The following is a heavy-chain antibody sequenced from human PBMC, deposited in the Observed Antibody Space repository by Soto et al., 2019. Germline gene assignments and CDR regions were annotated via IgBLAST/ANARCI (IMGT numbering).Heavy chain of an antibody. CDR1: GGSFSGYY. CDR2: INHSGST. Sequence: SETLSLTCAVYGGSFSGYYWSWIRQPPGKGLEWIGEINHSGSTNYNPSLKSRVTISVDTSKNQFSLKLSSVTAADTAVYYCASAAREYYYYGMDVWGQGTTVTVSS. V-gene: IGHV4-34*01. CDR3: ASAAREYYYYGMDV. J-gene: IGHJ6*02.